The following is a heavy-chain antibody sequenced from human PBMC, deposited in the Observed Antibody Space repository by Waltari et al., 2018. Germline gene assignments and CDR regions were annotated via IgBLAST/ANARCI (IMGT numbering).Heavy chain of an antibody. CDR2: IYYSGST. CDR3: ARFAYQLLAGWFDP. CDR1: GGSISSSSYY. J-gene: IGHJ5*02. Sequence: QLQLQESGPGLVKPSETLSLTCTVSGGSISSSSYYWGWIRQPPGKGLEWIGSIYYSGSTYYNPSLKSRVTISVDTSKNQFSLKLSSVTAADTAVYYCARFAYQLLAGWFDPWGQGTLVTVSS. D-gene: IGHD2-2*01. V-gene: IGHV4-39*07.